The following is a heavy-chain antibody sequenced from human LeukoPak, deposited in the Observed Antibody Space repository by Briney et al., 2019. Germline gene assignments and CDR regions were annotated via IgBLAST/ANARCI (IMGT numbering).Heavy chain of an antibody. CDR1: GGSISSSSYY. CDR3: ARITYYDYVWGSYPPGYFDY. J-gene: IGHJ4*02. V-gene: IGHV4-39*07. Sequence: PSETLSLTCTVSGGSISSSSYYWGWIRQPPGKGLEWIGSIYYSGSTYYNPSLKSRVTISVDTSKNQFSLKLSSVTAADTAVYYCARITYYDYVWGSYPPGYFDYWGQGTLVTVSS. CDR2: IYYSGST. D-gene: IGHD3-16*02.